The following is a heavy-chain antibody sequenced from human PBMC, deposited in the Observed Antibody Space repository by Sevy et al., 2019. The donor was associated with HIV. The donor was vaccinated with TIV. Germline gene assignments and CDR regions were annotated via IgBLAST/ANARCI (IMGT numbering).Heavy chain of an antibody. V-gene: IGHV3-30*02. CDR2: IRYDGSNK. CDR1: GFTFSSYG. D-gene: IGHD6-19*01. J-gene: IGHJ1*01. CDR3: AKDGWLARAEYFQR. Sequence: LSLTCAASGFTFSSYGMHWVRQAPGKGLEWVAFIRYDGSNKYYADSVKGRFTISRDNSKNTLYLQMNSLRAEDTAVYYCAKDGWLARAEYFQRWGQGTLVTVSS.